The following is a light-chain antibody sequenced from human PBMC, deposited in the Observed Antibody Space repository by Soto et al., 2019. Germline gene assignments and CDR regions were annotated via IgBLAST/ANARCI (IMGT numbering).Light chain of an antibody. J-gene: IGKJ1*01. CDR2: DAS. CDR3: KQSYSTRA. Sequence: DIQMPQSPSSLSASVGDRVTITCRASQGISSYLNWYQQKPGKAPKXLIYDASSLQSGVPSRFSGSGSGTDFTLTIRSLQPEDFATYYCKQSYSTRACGQGTKVDIK. V-gene: IGKV1-39*01. CDR1: QGISSY.